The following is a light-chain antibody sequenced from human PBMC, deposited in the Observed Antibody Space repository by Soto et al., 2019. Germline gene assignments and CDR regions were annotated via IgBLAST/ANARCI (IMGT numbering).Light chain of an antibody. CDR2: HAS. CDR3: QQYDNLPLT. Sequence: DIQMTQSPSSLSASVGDKVTITCPASQAISNYLNWYKQKPGKAPTSLIYHASNLETGVPSRFSVSGSATQFTCTISSLQPNDIATDYCQQYDNLPLTFGGGTKVEIK. J-gene: IGKJ4*01. V-gene: IGKV1-33*01. CDR1: QAISNY.